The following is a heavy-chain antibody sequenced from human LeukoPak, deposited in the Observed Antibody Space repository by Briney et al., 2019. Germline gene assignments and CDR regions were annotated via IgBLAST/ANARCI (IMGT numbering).Heavy chain of an antibody. V-gene: IGHV1-18*01. D-gene: IGHD5-18*01. CDR2: ISAYNGNT. J-gene: IGHJ4*02. CDR3: ARDSGGYSYGTFDY. Sequence: ASVKVSCKASGGTFSSYAISWVRQAPGQGLEWMGWISAYNGNTNYAQKLQGRVTMTTDTSTSTAYMELRSLRSDDTAVYYCARDSGGYSYGTFDYWGQGTLVTVSS. CDR1: GGTFSSYA.